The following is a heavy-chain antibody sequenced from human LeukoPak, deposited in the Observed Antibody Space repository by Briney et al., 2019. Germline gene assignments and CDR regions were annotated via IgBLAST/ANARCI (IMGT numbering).Heavy chain of an antibody. J-gene: IGHJ4*02. CDR3: AKVFYGSGSYQN. V-gene: IGHV3-30-3*01. CDR2: ISYDGSNK. Sequence: GGSLRLSCAASGFTFSSYAMHWVRQAPGKGLEWVAVISYDGSNKYYADSVKGRFTISRDNSKNTLYLQMNSLRAEDTAVYYCAKVFYGSGSYQNWGQGTLVTVSS. CDR1: GFTFSSYA. D-gene: IGHD3-10*01.